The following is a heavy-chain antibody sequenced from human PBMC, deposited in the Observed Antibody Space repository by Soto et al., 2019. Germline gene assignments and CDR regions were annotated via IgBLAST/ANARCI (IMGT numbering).Heavy chain of an antibody. J-gene: IGHJ6*02. CDR1: GLTVSHNY. V-gene: IGHV3-53*01. Sequence: LRLSCVASGLTVSHNYMAWVRQAPEMGLEWVSILYTEGTTYYADSVKGRFTISRDSSKNTLFLQMDSLRAEDTAVYYCVRPRPSGENYGMDVWGQGTTVTVS. CDR2: LYTEGTT. D-gene: IGHD3-16*01. CDR3: VRPRPSGENYGMDV.